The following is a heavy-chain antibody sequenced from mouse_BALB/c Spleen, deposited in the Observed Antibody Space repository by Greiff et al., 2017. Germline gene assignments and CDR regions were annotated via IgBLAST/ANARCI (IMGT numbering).Heavy chain of an antibody. CDR2: INPGSGGT. Sequence: VQLQESGAELVRPGTSVKVSCKASGYAFTNYLIEWVKQRPGQGLEWIGVINPGSGGTNYNEKFKGKATLTADKSSSTAYMQLSSLTSEDSAVLSYEGSCGCSSYWGFGDWGAGTTVTVSA. J-gene: IGHJ1*01. CDR3: EGSCGCSSYWGFGD. CDR1: GYAFTNYL. V-gene: IGHV1-54*01. D-gene: IGHD1-1*01.